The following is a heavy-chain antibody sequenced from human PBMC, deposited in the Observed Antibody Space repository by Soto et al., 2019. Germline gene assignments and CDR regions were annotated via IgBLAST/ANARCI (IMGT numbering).Heavy chain of an antibody. CDR3: AGDGVRNGDYNGCLDP. CDR1: GFGFSSYW. Sequence: EVQLVESGGDLVQPGGSLRLSCAASGFGFSSYWMTWVRQAPGKGLEWVANIKQDGREKYYVASVKGRFTISRDNGNNLLYLQMDSLTPDHTAVYYCAGDGVRNGDYNGCLDPWGQGTLFTVSS. D-gene: IGHD3-10*01. CDR2: IKQDGREK. V-gene: IGHV3-7*03. J-gene: IGHJ5*02.